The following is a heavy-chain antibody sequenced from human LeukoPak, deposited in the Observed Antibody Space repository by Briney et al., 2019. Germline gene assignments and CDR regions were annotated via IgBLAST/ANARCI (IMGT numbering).Heavy chain of an antibody. V-gene: IGHV1-69*10. D-gene: IGHD6-19*01. Sequence: GASVKVSCKASGYTFTGYYMHWVRQAPGQGLEWMGWIIPILGIANYAQKFQGRVTITADKSTSTAYMELSSLRSEDTAVYYCAMGGIAVAAYFDYWGQGTLVTVSS. CDR1: GYTFTGYY. J-gene: IGHJ4*02. CDR2: IIPILGIA. CDR3: AMGGIAVAAYFDY.